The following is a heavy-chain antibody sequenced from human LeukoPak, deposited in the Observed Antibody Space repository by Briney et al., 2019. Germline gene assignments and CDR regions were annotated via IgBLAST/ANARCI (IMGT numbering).Heavy chain of an antibody. Sequence: SETLSLTCTVSGYSISSGYYWGWIRQPPGKGLEWIGTIYHSGSTYYNPSLKSRVTISVDTSKNQFSLKLTSVTAADAAVYYCARVRGYCSSTICYRYYFDYWGQGTMVTVSS. D-gene: IGHD2-2*01. CDR1: GYSISSGYY. CDR3: ARVRGYCSSTICYRYYFDY. CDR2: IYHSGST. V-gene: IGHV4-38-2*02. J-gene: IGHJ4*02.